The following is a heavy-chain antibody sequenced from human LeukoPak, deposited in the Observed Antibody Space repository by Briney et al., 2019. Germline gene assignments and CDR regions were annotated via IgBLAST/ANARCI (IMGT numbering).Heavy chain of an antibody. CDR3: ARDPFSYDSSGYYGQDWFFDL. V-gene: IGHV4-30-4*01. J-gene: IGHJ2*01. CDR2: ISTSGST. Sequence: SETLSLTCTVAGGSFSSAEYYWNWIRQPPGEGLEWIGYISTSGSTYYNPSLKSRVAILLDTSKNQFSLKLSSVTAADTAVYYCARDPFSYDSSGYYGQDWFFDLWGRGTPVTVSS. CDR1: GGSFSSAEYY. D-gene: IGHD3-22*01.